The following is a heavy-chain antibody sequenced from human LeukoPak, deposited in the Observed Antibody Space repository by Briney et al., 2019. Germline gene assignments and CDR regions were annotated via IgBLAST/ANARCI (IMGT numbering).Heavy chain of an antibody. CDR3: SRGLDSRKLGY. J-gene: IGHJ4*02. V-gene: IGHV4-31*03. CDR2: IHPSGML. D-gene: IGHD3-22*01. Sequence: TSETLSLTCTVSGASLNSDDQYWNWIRQSPGKGLEWIGSIHPSGMLYNNPSLESRVTMSRDTSKNQFSLNLNSVTAADTAVYFCSRGLDSRKLGYWGQEILVTVSS. CDR1: GASLNSDDQY.